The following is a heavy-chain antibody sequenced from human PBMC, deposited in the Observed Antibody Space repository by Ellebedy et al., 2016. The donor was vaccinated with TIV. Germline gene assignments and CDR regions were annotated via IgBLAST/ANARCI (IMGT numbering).Heavy chain of an antibody. CDR3: ARGPLRYFDWVYYYHGMDV. CDR1: GGSIRTYY. D-gene: IGHD3-9*01. Sequence: MPSETLSLTCTVSGGSIRTYYWRWIRQPPGQGLEWIGYIYYSGYTEYNPSLKSRVTISLDTSKDQFSLRLSSVTAADTAVYYCARGPLRYFDWVYYYHGMDVWGQGTTVTVSS. CDR2: IYYSGYT. J-gene: IGHJ6*02. V-gene: IGHV4-59*08.